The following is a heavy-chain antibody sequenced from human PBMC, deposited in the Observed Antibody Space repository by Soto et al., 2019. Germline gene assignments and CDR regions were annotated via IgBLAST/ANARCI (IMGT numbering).Heavy chain of an antibody. CDR1: GYSFTSYW. CDR2: IYPGDSDT. J-gene: IGHJ6*02. D-gene: IGHD6-13*01. CDR3: ASRIAAAGPGYYAMDV. V-gene: IGHV5-51*01. Sequence: GESLKISCKGSGYSFTSYWIGWVRQMPGKGLEWMGIIYPGDSDTRYSPSFQGQVTISADKSISTAYLQWSSLKASDTAMYYCASRIAAAGPGYYAMDVWGQGTTVTVSS.